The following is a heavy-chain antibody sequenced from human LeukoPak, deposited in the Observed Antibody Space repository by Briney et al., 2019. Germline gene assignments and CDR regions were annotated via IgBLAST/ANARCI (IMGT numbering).Heavy chain of an antibody. J-gene: IGHJ6*02. V-gene: IGHV3-30*04. CDR2: ISYDGSNK. Sequence: SGRSLRLSCAASGFTFSSYAMHWVRQAPGKGLEWVAVISYDGSNKYYADSVKGRFTISRDNSKNTLYLQMNSLRAEDTAAYYCARDAGDRWELLPLYYYYGMDVWGQGTTVTVSS. CDR1: GFTFSSYA. D-gene: IGHD1-26*01. CDR3: ARDAGDRWELLPLYYYYGMDV.